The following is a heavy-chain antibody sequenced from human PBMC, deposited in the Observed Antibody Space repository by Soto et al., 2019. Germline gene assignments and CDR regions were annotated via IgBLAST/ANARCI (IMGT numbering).Heavy chain of an antibody. CDR3: AGGQEDSGDSDVGFGP. V-gene: IGHV3-23*01. D-gene: IGHD4-17*01. J-gene: IGHJ5*02. Sequence: EEQLLESGGGLVQPGGSLRLSCAASGFSFSSYGMSWVRQAPGKGLEWVSGISGGGDSTYYADSVKGRFTISRDKSKNALHLQMNSLRAEDPAVYYCAGGQEDSGDSDVGFGPRGQGTLVSVAS. CDR1: GFSFSSYG. CDR2: ISGGGDST.